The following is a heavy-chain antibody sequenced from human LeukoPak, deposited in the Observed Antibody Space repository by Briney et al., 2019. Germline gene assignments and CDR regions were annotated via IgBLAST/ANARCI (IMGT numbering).Heavy chain of an antibody. J-gene: IGHJ4*02. CDR1: GGSISSYY. CDR2: IYYSGST. CDR3: ARHYPLVY. Sequence: SETLSLTCTVSGGSISSYYWSWIRQPPGKGLEWIGYIYYSGSTNYNPSLKSRVTISVDTSKNQFSLKLSSVTAADTAVYYCARHYPLVYWGQGTLVTVSS. V-gene: IGHV4-59*08.